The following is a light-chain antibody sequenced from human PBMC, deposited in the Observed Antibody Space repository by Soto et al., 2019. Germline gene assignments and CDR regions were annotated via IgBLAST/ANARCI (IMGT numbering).Light chain of an antibody. Sequence: EKVMTQSPATLSVSPGERATLSCRASQSVSSTVAWYQQKPGQAPRLLISGASTRATGVPARFSGSGSGTDFSLTIISLQSEDVGVYYCQQYNDWPPTFGQGTRVEIK. CDR3: QQYNDWPPT. V-gene: IGKV3-15*01. CDR2: GAS. J-gene: IGKJ1*01. CDR1: QSVSST.